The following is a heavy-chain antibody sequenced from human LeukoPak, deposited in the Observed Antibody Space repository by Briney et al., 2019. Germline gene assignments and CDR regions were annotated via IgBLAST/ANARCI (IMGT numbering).Heavy chain of an antibody. V-gene: IGHV1-69*04. J-gene: IGHJ4*02. Sequence: GASVKVSCKASGGTFSSYAISWVRQAPGQGLEWMGRIIPILGIANYAQKLQGRVTITADKSTSTAYMELSSLRSEDTAVYYCARDSSMGWFGELRAFDYWGQGTLVTVSS. CDR2: IIPILGIA. D-gene: IGHD3-10*01. CDR1: GGTFSSYA. CDR3: ARDSSMGWFGELRAFDY.